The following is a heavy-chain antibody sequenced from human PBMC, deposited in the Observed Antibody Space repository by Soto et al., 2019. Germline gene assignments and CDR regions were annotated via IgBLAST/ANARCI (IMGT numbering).Heavy chain of an antibody. CDR3: AKERKIQLWLHYFDY. CDR2: ISHDGSNT. CDR1: GFTFSNYG. D-gene: IGHD5-18*01. J-gene: IGHJ4*02. Sequence: GGSLRLSCTASGFTFSNYGMHWVRQAPGKGLEWLAFISHDGSNTYYADSVKGRFTISRDNSKNTLYLQMNSLRAEDTAVFYCAKERKIQLWLHYFDYWGQGT. V-gene: IGHV3-30*18.